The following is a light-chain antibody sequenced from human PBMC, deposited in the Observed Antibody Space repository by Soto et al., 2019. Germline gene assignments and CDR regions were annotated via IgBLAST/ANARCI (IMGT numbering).Light chain of an antibody. J-gene: IGKJ2*01. V-gene: IGKV3-20*01. Sequence: DIVLTQSPGTLSLSPGERATLSCRASQSVSSTYLAWYQQRPGQAPRLLIYSTSSRATGIPDRFSGSGSGTDFTLTISRLEPDDFAVYYCQQYGGSPRYTFGQGTKLEIK. CDR2: STS. CDR1: QSVSSTY. CDR3: QQYGGSPRYT.